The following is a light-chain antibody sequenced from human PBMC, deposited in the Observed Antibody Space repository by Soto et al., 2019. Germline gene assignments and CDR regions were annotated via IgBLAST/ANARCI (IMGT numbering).Light chain of an antibody. CDR2: DAS. Sequence: DIRMSLSASAVSASFGDRVTITCRDSQSLNSLLAWYQQKQGTAPKVLIYDASSLESGVPSRFSGIVSGTEVTLTLSTLKHEDGATYDSQQSNTYPWTFGQGTKVDIK. V-gene: IGKV1-5*01. J-gene: IGKJ1*01. CDR1: QSLNSL. CDR3: QQSNTYPWT.